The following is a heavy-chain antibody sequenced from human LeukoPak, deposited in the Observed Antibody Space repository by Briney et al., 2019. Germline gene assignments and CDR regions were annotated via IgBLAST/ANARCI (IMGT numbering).Heavy chain of an antibody. CDR3: ARDRPLDYYDSSDDAFDI. D-gene: IGHD3-22*01. Sequence: PGGSLRLSCAASGFTFITYTLNWVRQAPGKGLEWVSSISSSSYIYYADSVKGRFTISRDNAKNSLYLQMNSLRAEDTALYHCARDRPLDYYDSSDDAFDIWGQGTMVTVSS. CDR2: ISSSSYI. CDR1: GFTFITYT. J-gene: IGHJ3*02. V-gene: IGHV3-21*04.